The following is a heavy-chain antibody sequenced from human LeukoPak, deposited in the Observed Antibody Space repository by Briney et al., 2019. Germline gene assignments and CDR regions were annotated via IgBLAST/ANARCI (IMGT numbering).Heavy chain of an antibody. D-gene: IGHD1-26*01. CDR3: ARDGSPNYGYYAFFDN. J-gene: IGHJ4*02. CDR2: ITSTATHT. V-gene: IGHV3-21*01. Sequence: KPGGSLRLSCATSGFTFSGHSMSWVRQAPGKGLEWVSSITSTATHTYYADSVKGRFTISRDNAKNSLIPQTSSLTVADTGIYYCARDGSPNYGYYAFFDNWGQGTLVTVSS. CDR1: GFTFSGHS.